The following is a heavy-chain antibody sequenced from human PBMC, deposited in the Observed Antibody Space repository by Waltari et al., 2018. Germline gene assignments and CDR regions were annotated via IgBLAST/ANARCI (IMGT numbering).Heavy chain of an antibody. CDR2: ISPNFGTA. J-gene: IGHJ3*02. V-gene: IGHV1-69*05. CDR1: GGTFSSYA. CDR3: AKPTTGDYEVLGYGAFDI. D-gene: IGHD4-17*01. Sequence: QVQLVQSGAEVKKPGSSVKVSCKASGGTFSSYAISWVRQAPGQGLEWMGGISPNFGTANYAQKFQGRVTITTDESTSTAYMELSSLRSEDTAVYYCAKPTTGDYEVLGYGAFDIWGQGTMVTVSS.